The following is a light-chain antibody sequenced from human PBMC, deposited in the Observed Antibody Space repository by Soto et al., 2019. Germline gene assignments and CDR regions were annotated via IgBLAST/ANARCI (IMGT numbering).Light chain of an antibody. CDR3: RSYRGYYTRV. CDR2: EVS. V-gene: IGLV2-14*01. Sequence: QSPLTQPASVSGSPGQSITISCTGTISDVGGYDFVSWYQQHAGRAPKLLIYEVSRRPSGVSNRFSGSKSGNTASLTISGLQAEDEADYYCRSYRGYYTRVFGTGTKVTVL. CDR1: ISDVGGYDF. J-gene: IGLJ1*01.